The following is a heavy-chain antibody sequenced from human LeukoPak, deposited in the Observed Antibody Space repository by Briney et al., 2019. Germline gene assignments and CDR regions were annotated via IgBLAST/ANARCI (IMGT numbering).Heavy chain of an antibody. CDR2: IYGGGST. D-gene: IGHD5-12*01. V-gene: IGHV3-53*05. CDR1: GLTVSSNF. J-gene: IGHJ4*02. CDR3: ARDRGYSGYDTEFDY. Sequence: GGSLRLSCAATGLTVSSNFMSWVRQAPGKGLEWVSVIYGGGSTYYADSVKGRFTISRDNSKNTLYLQMNSLRAEDTAVYYCARDRGYSGYDTEFDYWGQGTLVTVSS.